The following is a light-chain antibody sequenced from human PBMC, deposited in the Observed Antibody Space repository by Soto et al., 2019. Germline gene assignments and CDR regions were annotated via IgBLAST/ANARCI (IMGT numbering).Light chain of an antibody. CDR3: QQYGNLPLT. Sequence: DIQMTQSPTSLSAFVGDRVTITCQASQDINIYLNWYQQKPGKAPKLLIYDASNLATGVTSRFSGSRSETDFTFSISSLQPEDIATYYCQQYGNLPLTFGGGTKVEI. CDR1: QDINIY. V-gene: IGKV1-33*01. J-gene: IGKJ4*01. CDR2: DAS.